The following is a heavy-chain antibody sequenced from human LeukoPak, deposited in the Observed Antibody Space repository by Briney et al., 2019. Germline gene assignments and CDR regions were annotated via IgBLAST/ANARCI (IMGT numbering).Heavy chain of an antibody. CDR1: SYSISSGYY. CDR2: IYHSGSN. CDR3: ARVLRGYCSSTSCCYFDY. V-gene: IGHV4-38-2*02. Sequence: SETLSLTCTVSSYSISSGYYWGWTRQPPREGLEWIGSIYHSGSNSYKPSLKSRVTMSVDASKNQFSLKLSYVTVADTAVYYCARVLRGYCSSTSCCYFDYWGQGTLVTVSS. D-gene: IGHD2-2*01. J-gene: IGHJ4*02.